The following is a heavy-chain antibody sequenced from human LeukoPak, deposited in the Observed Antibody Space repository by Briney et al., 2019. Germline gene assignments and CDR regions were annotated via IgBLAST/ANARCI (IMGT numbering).Heavy chain of an antibody. CDR2: TSDRGDYT. CDR1: GFTFTSYS. D-gene: IGHD1-7*01. CDR3: ARKAQYNGHYPLDY. J-gene: IGHJ4*02. Sequence: GGSLRLSCEASGFTFTSYSMSWVRQAPGKGLEWVSGTSDRGDYTYYADSVKGRFTISRDSSKNTLLLKMNSLRAEDTALYFCARKAQYNGHYPLDYWGQGTLVTVSS. V-gene: IGHV3-23*01.